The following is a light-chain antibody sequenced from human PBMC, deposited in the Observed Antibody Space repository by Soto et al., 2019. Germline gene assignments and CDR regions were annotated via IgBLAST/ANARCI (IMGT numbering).Light chain of an antibody. V-gene: IGKV1-8*01. CDR2: AAS. CDR1: QGISSY. CDR3: QQYYSDPRT. J-gene: IGKJ1*01. Sequence: ALRMTQSPSSFSASTGDRVTITCRASQGISSYLAWYQQKPWKAPKLLIYAASTLQSGVPSRFSGSGSGTDFTLTISCLQSEDFATYDCQQYYSDPRTFGQGTKVDIK.